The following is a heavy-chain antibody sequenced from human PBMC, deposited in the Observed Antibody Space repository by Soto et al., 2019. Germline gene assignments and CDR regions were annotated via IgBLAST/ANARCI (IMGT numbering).Heavy chain of an antibody. J-gene: IGHJ6*02. Sequence: QVQLVESGGGVVQPGRSLRLSCAASGFTFSSYGMHWVRQAPGKGLEWVAVTWYDGSNKYHADSVKGRFIISRDNSKNTLYLQMNSLRVEDTAVYYCARLSSSWSMDVWGQGTTVTVSS. V-gene: IGHV3-33*01. CDR2: TWYDGSNK. CDR3: ARLSSSWSMDV. CDR1: GFTFSSYG. D-gene: IGHD6-13*01.